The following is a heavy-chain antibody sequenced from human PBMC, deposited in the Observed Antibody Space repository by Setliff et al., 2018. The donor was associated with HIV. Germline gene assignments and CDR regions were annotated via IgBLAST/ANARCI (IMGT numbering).Heavy chain of an antibody. CDR2: INTETGNP. Sequence: GGSVKVSCKASGYTLTTYGISWVRQAPGQGPEWMGWINTETGNPMYAQGFRGRLVFSLDTSVNTAYLQINSLKAEDTAMYYCARVGSYWSTFDYWGQGALVTSPQ. D-gene: IGHD2-8*02. CDR3: ARVGSYWSTFDY. V-gene: IGHV7-4-1*02. J-gene: IGHJ4*02. CDR1: GYTLTTYG.